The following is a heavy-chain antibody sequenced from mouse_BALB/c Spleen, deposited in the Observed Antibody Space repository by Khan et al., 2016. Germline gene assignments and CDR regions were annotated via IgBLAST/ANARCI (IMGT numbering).Heavy chain of an antibody. Sequence: EVELVESGGGLVQPGGSLKLSCAASGFTFSSYGMSWVRQTPDKRLELVATINSNGGSTYYPASVKGRFTISSDNAKNTLYRKMSRMKSEDTAMYYGARMARTINWGQGTTLTVSS. CDR3: ARMARTIN. V-gene: IGHV5-6-3*01. CDR2: INSNGGST. J-gene: IGHJ2*01. CDR1: GFTFSSYG.